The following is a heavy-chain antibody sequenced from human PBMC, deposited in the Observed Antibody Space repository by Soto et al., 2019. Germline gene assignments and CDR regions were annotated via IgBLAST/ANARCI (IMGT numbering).Heavy chain of an antibody. CDR3: AKGGYCSSTSCYIQFDYYYYMDV. D-gene: IGHD2-2*02. Sequence: GGSLRLSCVASGFTFSSYAMSWVRQAPGKGLEWVSAISGSGGSTYYADSVKGRFTISRDNSKNTLYLQMNSLRAEDTAVYYCAKGGYCSSTSCYIQFDYYYYMDVWGKGTTVTVSS. CDR1: GFTFSSYA. V-gene: IGHV3-23*01. CDR2: ISGSGGST. J-gene: IGHJ6*03.